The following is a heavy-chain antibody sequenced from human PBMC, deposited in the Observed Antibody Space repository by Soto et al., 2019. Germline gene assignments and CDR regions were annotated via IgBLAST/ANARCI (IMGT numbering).Heavy chain of an antibody. Sequence: GGSLRLSCAASGFTFSSYEMNWVRQAPGKGLEWVSYISSSGSTIYYADSVKGRFTISRDNAKNSLYLQMNSLRAEDTAVYYCARAGEIAVAGIDYWGQGTLVTVSS. D-gene: IGHD6-19*01. CDR3: ARAGEIAVAGIDY. V-gene: IGHV3-48*03. CDR1: GFTFSSYE. J-gene: IGHJ4*02. CDR2: ISSSGSTI.